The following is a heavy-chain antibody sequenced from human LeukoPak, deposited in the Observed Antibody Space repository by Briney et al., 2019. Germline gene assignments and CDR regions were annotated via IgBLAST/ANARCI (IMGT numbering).Heavy chain of an antibody. CDR1: GGSISSSY. D-gene: IGHD3-16*02. Sequence: SETLSLTCTISGGSISSSYWTWIRQPPGKELEWIGYVHYSGSTNYNPSLRSRVTMSVDTSNNQFSLKLSSVTAADTAVYYCVNYRRPPYAFDVWGQGTMVTVSS. CDR2: VHYSGST. J-gene: IGHJ3*01. CDR3: VNYRRPPYAFDV. V-gene: IGHV4-59*01.